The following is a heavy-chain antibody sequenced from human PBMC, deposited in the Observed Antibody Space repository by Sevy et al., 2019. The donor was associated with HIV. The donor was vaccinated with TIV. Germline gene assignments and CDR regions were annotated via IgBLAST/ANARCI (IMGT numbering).Heavy chain of an antibody. Sequence: GGSLRLSCAAFGFSVNSNYMTWVRQAPGKGLEGVSVIYSDETTYHADSVKDRFTISRDNSKNMLYLQMSSLRAEDTAIYYCARGKSGYGYALNYWGQGTLVTVSS. D-gene: IGHD5-12*01. CDR2: IYSDETT. CDR1: GFSVNSNY. V-gene: IGHV3-66*01. J-gene: IGHJ4*02. CDR3: ARGKSGYGYALNY.